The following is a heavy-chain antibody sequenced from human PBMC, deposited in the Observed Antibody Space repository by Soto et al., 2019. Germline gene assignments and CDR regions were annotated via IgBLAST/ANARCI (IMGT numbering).Heavy chain of an antibody. D-gene: IGHD3-9*01. J-gene: IGHJ3*02. CDR2: IYCDDDK. CDR3: ARHIPSGYNDAFDI. V-gene: IGHV2-5*02. Sequence: QITLKESGPTLVKPTQTLTLTCTFSGFSLSTSGVGVGWIRQPPGKALEWVTLIYCDDDKRYSPSLKSRITITKDTSKSQVVLTMSNMDPVDTGTYYCARHIPSGYNDAFDIWGQGTMVTVSS. CDR1: GFSLSTSGVG.